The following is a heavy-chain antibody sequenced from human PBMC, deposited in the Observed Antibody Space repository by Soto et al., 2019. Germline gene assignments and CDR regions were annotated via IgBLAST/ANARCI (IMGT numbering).Heavy chain of an antibody. CDR1: GFAVSSHP. CDR3: ERRDFGSSRSFDI. CDR2: ISDSGGLT. J-gene: IGHJ3*02. V-gene: IGHV3-23*01. Sequence: GSLTLFIAAPGFAVSSHPKSWVRQAPERGLEWVSGISDSGGLTYNADSVKGRFTISRDNSKNTLYLQMNSLRAEDTAIYYCERRDFGSSRSFDIWGQGTMVTVSS. D-gene: IGHD6-6*01.